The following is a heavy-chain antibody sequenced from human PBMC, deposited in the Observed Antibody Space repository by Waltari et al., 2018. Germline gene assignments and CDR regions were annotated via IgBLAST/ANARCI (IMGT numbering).Heavy chain of an antibody. V-gene: IGHV3-23*01. J-gene: IGHJ4*02. D-gene: IGHD6-19*01. Sequence: EVQLLESGVGLVQPGGSLRLSCAASGSTFSSYAMRWVRQAPGKGLEWVSAISGSGGSTYYADSVKGRFTISRDNSKNTLYLQMNSLRAEDTAVYYCAKFLSGWYFDYWGQGTLVTVSS. CDR1: GSTFSSYA. CDR3: AKFLSGWYFDY. CDR2: ISGSGGST.